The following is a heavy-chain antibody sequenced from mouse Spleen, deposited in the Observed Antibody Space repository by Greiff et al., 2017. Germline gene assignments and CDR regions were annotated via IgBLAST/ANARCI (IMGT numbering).Heavy chain of an antibody. CDR3: ARDGSYYYAMDY. CDR1: GYTFTSYT. Sequence: QVQLQQSGAELARPGASVKMSCKASGYTFTSYTMHWVKQRPGQGLEWIGYINPSSGYTKYNQKFKDKATLTADKSSSTAYMQLSSLTSEDSAVYYCARDGSYYYAMDYWGQGTSVTVSS. J-gene: IGHJ4*01. D-gene: IGHD1-1*01. V-gene: IGHV1-4*01. CDR2: INPSSGYT.